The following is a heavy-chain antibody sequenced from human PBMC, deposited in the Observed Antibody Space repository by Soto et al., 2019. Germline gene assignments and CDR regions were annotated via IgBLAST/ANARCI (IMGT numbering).Heavy chain of an antibody. J-gene: IGHJ5*02. D-gene: IGHD2-15*01. CDR1: GFTFSSFW. V-gene: IGHV3-7*01. CDR3: GPYAYGSGGGCYGVGWFDP. CDR2: IKQDGSEK. Sequence: EVQLVESGGGLVRPGGSLRLSCAASGFTFSSFWMHWCRQSPGKALEWVANIKQDGSEKNYVDSVKGRFTISRDNAKNQVYLQKNNARGEDTAVYDCGPYAYGSGGGCYGVGWFDPWGQGNLVTVSS.